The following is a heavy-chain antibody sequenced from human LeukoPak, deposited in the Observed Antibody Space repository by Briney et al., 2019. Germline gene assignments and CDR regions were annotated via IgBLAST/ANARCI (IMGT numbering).Heavy chain of an antibody. CDR3: ARSWVVAPPSSGMHV. CDR1: GYTFTSYY. CDR2: INPSGGST. D-gene: IGHD2-15*01. J-gene: IGHJ6*02. V-gene: IGHV1-46*01. Sequence: ASVKVCCKASGYTFTSYYMHWVRQAPGQGLEWTGIINPSGGSTSYAQKFQGRVTMTRDTSTSTVYMELSSLRSEDAAVYYCARSWVVAPPSSGMHVWGQGTTVTVSS.